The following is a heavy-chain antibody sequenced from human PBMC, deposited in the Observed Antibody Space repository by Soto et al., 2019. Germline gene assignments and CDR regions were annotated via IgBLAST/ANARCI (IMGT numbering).Heavy chain of an antibody. Sequence: SGGSLRLSCAASGFPFTNYLMNWVRQTPGKGLMWVSRISPDGSDVGYADSVEGRFTVSRDNAKNTLYLQMHSLRAEDTAMYYCACWGHIVTVAPSDFDRWGQGTLVTVYS. J-gene: IGHJ4*02. D-gene: IGHD2-21*01. CDR3: ACWGHIVTVAPSDFDR. CDR1: GFPFTNYL. V-gene: IGHV3-74*01. CDR2: ISPDGSDV.